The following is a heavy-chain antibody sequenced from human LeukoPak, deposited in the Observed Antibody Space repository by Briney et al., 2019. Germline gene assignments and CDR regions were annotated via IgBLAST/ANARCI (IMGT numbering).Heavy chain of an antibody. CDR2: INPHSGGT. Sequence: ASLKVSCKASGYSFTDYYMHWVRQATGQGLEWVGWINPHSGGTNYAQKFQGRVTMTRDTSISTAYMELTSLRSDDTAVYYCAREEVIAAAGPTLDYWGQGALVTVSS. J-gene: IGHJ4*02. CDR3: AREEVIAAAGPTLDY. CDR1: GYSFTDYY. D-gene: IGHD6-13*01. V-gene: IGHV1-2*02.